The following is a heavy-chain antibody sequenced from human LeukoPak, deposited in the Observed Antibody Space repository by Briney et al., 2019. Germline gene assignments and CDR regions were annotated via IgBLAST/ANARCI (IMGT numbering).Heavy chain of an antibody. CDR1: RFSFSSFE. CDR2: IDYTGRTK. Sequence: PGGSLRLSCAGSRFSFSSFEINWVRQTPGKGLEWIANIDYTGRTKYYADPVKGRFTISRDNARNSLYLQMGSLRVEDTAVYYCALLAAASDFDYWGQGARVTVSS. D-gene: IGHD6-25*01. CDR3: ALLAAASDFDY. V-gene: IGHV3-48*03. J-gene: IGHJ4*02.